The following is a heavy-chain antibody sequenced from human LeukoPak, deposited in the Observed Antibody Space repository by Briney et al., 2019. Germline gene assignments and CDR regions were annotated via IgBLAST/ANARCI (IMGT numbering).Heavy chain of an antibody. CDR2: ISSSSSYI. V-gene: IGHV3-21*01. D-gene: IGHD6-13*01. CDR3: ARDGPLIAAAGGGGDAFDI. Sequence: PGGSLRLSCAASGFTFSSYSMNWVRQAPGKGLEWVSSISSSSSYIYYADSVKGRFTISRGNAKNSLYLQMNSLRAEETAVYYCARDGPLIAAAGGGGDAFDIWGQGTMVTVSS. J-gene: IGHJ3*02. CDR1: GFTFSSYS.